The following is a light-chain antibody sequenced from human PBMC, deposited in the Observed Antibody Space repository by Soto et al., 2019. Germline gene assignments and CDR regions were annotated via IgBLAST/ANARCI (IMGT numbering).Light chain of an antibody. CDR2: DAS. CDR1: QDISNY. CDR3: QQYDNLLSG. Sequence: DIQMTQSPSSLSASVGDRVTITCQASQDISNYLNWYQQKPGKAPKLLIYDASNLETGVPSRFSGSGSGTDFTFTISSLQPEDIATYYSQQYDNLLSGFGPGTKVDIK. J-gene: IGKJ3*01. V-gene: IGKV1-33*01.